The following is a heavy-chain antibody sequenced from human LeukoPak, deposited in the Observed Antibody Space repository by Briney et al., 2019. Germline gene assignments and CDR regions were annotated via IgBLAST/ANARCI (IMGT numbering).Heavy chain of an antibody. CDR3: ANGGYYYDSSGYFDY. D-gene: IGHD3-22*01. J-gene: IGHJ4*02. CDR2: ISGSGGST. Sequence: GGSLRLSCAASGFTFSSYAMSWVRQAPGKGLEWVSAISGSGGSTYYADSVKGRFTISRDNSKNTLYLQMNSLRAEDTAVCYCANGGYYYDSSGYFDYWGQGTLVTVSS. CDR1: GFTFSSYA. V-gene: IGHV3-23*01.